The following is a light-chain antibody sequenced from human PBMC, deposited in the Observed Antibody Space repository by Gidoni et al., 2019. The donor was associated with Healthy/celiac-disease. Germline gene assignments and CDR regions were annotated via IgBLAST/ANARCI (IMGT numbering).Light chain of an antibody. CDR2: AAS. V-gene: IGKV3-20*01. CDR1: QTVSANF. CDR3: QQYGAQPLT. Sequence: DIVLTQFPVTLSVSPGERVTLFCRATQTVSANFLAWYQQKPGQPPTLLIYAASRRDTGVPDRFSGSGSGTDFSLTISRLQTEDSALYYCQQYGAQPLTFGGGTRVEI. J-gene: IGKJ4*01.